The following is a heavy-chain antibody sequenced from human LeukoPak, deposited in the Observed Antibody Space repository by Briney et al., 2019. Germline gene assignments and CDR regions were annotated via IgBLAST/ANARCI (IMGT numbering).Heavy chain of an antibody. J-gene: IGHJ4*02. CDR2: IKQDGSEK. CDR3: ARGSGGTY. D-gene: IGHD1-26*01. CDR1: GFTFSNYF. V-gene: IGHV3-7*01. Sequence: GGSLRLSCAASGFTFSNYFMTWVRQAPGKGPEWVATIKQDGSEKYYMDSVKGRFTISRDNAKNSLSLQVNSLRTEDTAVYYCARGSGGTYWGQGTQVTVSS.